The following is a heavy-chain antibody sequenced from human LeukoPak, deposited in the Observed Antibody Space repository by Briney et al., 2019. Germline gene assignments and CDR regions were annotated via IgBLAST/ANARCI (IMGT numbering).Heavy chain of an antibody. CDR1: GFTFSNYG. J-gene: IGHJ6*02. CDR3: AKSRAAGSYYYYDVDI. CDR2: MSYDGSNK. Sequence: GGSRILSCAASGFTFSNYGMHWVRQAPGKGLDWVAVMSYDGSNKNYADSVKGRFTISRDNSKKTLFLQMNSLRAEDTAVYYCAKSRAAGSYYYYDVDIWGQGTMVTVSS. V-gene: IGHV3-30*18. D-gene: IGHD6-13*01.